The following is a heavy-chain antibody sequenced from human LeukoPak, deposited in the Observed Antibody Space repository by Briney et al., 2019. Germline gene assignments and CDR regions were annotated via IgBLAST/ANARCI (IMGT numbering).Heavy chain of an antibody. Sequence: GGSLRLSCAASGFTFSSYEMNWVRQAPGKGLEWVSYISSSGSTIYYADSVKGRFTISRDNAKNSLYLQMNSLRAEDTAVYYCARGRAQQLWGTWFDPWGQGTLVTVSS. CDR2: ISSSGSTI. CDR1: GFTFSSYE. CDR3: ARGRAQQLWGTWFDP. D-gene: IGHD5-18*01. J-gene: IGHJ5*02. V-gene: IGHV3-48*03.